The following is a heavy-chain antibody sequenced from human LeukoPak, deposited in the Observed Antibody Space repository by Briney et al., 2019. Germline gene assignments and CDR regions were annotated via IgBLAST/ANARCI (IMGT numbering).Heavy chain of an antibody. CDR1: GFKFSDKA. D-gene: IGHD6-6*01. J-gene: IGHJ6*03. V-gene: IGHV3-30*03. Sequence: GGSLRLSYAGTGFKFSDKAMHWVRQAPGKGLEWVAVISYDGSNQNYADSVKGRFTLSRDNSDNTQFLEMNSLRPEDTAVYYCARDGAARLLRYYYYMDLWGKGITVTVSS. CDR2: ISYDGSNQ. CDR3: ARDGAARLLRYYYYMDL.